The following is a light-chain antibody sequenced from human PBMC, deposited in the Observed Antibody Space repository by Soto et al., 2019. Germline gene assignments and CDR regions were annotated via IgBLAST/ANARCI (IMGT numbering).Light chain of an antibody. CDR3: QQYHSYTWT. Sequence: DIQMTQSPSTLSASVGDRVTITCRASQSISSWLAWYQQKPGKAPTLLIYKASSLESGVPSRFSGSGSGTEFTLTISSLQPDDFATYYCQQYHSYTWTFGQGTKVESK. J-gene: IGKJ1*01. CDR2: KAS. V-gene: IGKV1-5*03. CDR1: QSISSW.